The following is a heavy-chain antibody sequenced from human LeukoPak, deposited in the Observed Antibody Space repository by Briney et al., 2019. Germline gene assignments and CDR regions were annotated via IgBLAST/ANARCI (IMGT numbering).Heavy chain of an antibody. Sequence: SVKVSCKASGGTFSNYAISWVRQAPGQGLEWMGGIIPLFGTANFAQKFQGRVTITAAESTTTAYMELSSLRSEDTAVYYCARHIDYGGNSGTGAFDIWGQGTMVTVSS. D-gene: IGHD4-23*01. CDR1: GGTFSNYA. V-gene: IGHV1-69*13. CDR2: IIPLFGTA. J-gene: IGHJ3*02. CDR3: ARHIDYGGNSGTGAFDI.